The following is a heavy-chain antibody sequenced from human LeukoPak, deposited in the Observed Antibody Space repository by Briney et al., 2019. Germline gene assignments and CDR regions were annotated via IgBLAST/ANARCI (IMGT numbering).Heavy chain of an antibody. Sequence: GESLKISCKAFRYRFTSYWIGWVRQMPGKGLEWMGIIWPGDSDTRYSPSFQGQVTISADKSISTAYLQWSSLKASDTAMYYCARQVPDPGYTSGWYSDYWAQGTMVTVSA. J-gene: IGHJ4*02. CDR2: IWPGDSDT. CDR1: RYRFTSYW. D-gene: IGHD6-19*01. V-gene: IGHV5-51*01. CDR3: ARQVPDPGYTSGWYSDY.